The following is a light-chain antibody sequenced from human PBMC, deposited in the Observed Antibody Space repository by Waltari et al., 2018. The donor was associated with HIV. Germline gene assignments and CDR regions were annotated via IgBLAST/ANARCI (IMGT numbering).Light chain of an antibody. CDR1: SVGSYY. Sequence: SSELAQDPAVSVALGQTVRITCPGDSVGSYYASWYQQKPGQAPVLVVYGENNRPSGIPDRFSGSRSGNTASLTIAGAQTEDEADYYCNSRDSSGHWFFGGGTKVTVL. J-gene: IGLJ3*02. V-gene: IGLV3-19*01. CDR3: NSRDSSGHWF. CDR2: GEN.